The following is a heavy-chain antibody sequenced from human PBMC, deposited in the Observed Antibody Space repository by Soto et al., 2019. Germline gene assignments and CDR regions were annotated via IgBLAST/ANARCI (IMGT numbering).Heavy chain of an antibody. Sequence: GESLKISCKGSGYSFTSYWIGWVRQMPGKGLEWMWIIYPGDSDTRYSPSFQGQVTISADKSISTAYLQWSSLKASDTAMYYCARLKYYYDSSGYYAHDAFDIWGQGTMVTVSS. V-gene: IGHV5-51*01. CDR3: ARLKYYYDSSGYYAHDAFDI. D-gene: IGHD3-22*01. J-gene: IGHJ3*02. CDR1: GYSFTSYW. CDR2: IYPGDSDT.